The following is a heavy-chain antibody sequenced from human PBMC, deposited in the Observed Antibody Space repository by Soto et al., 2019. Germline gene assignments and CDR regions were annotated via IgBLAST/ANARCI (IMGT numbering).Heavy chain of an antibody. CDR3: ASVETQRYYYGMDV. Sequence: QVQLVQSGAEVKKPGSSVKISCKASGGTFSSYAISWVRQAPGQGLEWMGGNIPIFRTADYAQKFQGRVTITAAESTSTAYMELSSMRSEDTAVYYCASVETQRYYYGMDVWGQGTTVTVSS. J-gene: IGHJ6*02. CDR1: GGTFSSYA. D-gene: IGHD2-15*01. CDR2: NIPIFRTA. V-gene: IGHV1-69*12.